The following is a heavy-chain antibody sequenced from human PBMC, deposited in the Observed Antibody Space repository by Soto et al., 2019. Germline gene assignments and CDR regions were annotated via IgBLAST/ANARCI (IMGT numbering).Heavy chain of an antibody. J-gene: IGHJ6*02. CDR2: INSDGSST. V-gene: IGHV3-74*01. Sequence: PGGSLRLSCAASGFTFSSYWMHWVRQAPGKGLVWVSRINSDGSSTSYADSVKGRFTISRDNAKNTLYLQMNSLRAEDTAVYYCARAVNSKRYFDWYNPLPPDVWGQGTTVTVSS. CDR1: GFTFSSYW. CDR3: ARAVNSKRYFDWYNPLPPDV. D-gene: IGHD3-9*01.